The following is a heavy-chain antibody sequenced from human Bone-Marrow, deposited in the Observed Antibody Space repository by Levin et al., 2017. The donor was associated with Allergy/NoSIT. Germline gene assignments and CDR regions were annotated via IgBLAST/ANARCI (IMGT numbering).Heavy chain of an antibody. CDR1: GYTFGSFD. V-gene: IGHV1-8*01. D-gene: IGHD2-2*01. CDR2: MNPHTGNS. J-gene: IGHJ6*02. CDR3: ARGNTRNKGGYYYYGLDV. Sequence: ASVKVSCKASGYTFGSFDINWVRQATGQGREWMGWMNPHTGNSDFVQKFQGRVSMTRNTSINTAYMELNSLRSDDSAVYYCARGNTRNKGGYYYYGLDVWGQGTTVTGSS.